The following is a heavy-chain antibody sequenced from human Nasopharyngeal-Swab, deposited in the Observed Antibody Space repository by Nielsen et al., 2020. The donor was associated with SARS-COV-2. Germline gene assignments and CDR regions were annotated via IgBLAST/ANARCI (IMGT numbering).Heavy chain of an antibody. V-gene: IGHV4-59*01. CDR2: IYYSGST. CDR1: GGSISSYY. Sequence: SETLSLTCTVSGGSISSYYWSWIRQPPGKGLEWIGYIYYSGSTNYNPSLKSRVTISVDTSKTQFSLKLSSVTAADTAVYYCARDLLWFGEFPYGMDVWGQGTTVTVSS. D-gene: IGHD3-10*01. J-gene: IGHJ6*02. CDR3: ARDLLWFGEFPYGMDV.